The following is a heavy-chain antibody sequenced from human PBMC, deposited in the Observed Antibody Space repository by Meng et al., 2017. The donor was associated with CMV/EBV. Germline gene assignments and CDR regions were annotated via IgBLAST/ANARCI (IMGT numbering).Heavy chain of an antibody. CDR1: GGSISSSSYY. CDR3: ARHPGAAMFLDV. J-gene: IGHJ6*02. D-gene: IGHD2-2*01. V-gene: IGHV4-39*01. Sequence: GSLRLSCTVSGGSISSSSYYWGWIRQPPGKGLEWIGSIYYSGSTYYNPSLKSRVTISVDTSKNQFSLKLSSVTAADTADYYCARHPGAAMFLDVWGQGTTVTVSS. CDR2: IYYSGST.